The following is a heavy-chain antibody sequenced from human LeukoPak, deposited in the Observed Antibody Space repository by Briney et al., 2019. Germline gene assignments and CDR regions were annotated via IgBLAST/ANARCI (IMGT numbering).Heavy chain of an antibody. J-gene: IGHJ6*03. Sequence: QPGGSLRLSCAASGFTVSSNYMSWVRQAPGKGLEWVSVIYSGGTTYYADSVKGRFTISRDNSKNTLYLQMNSLRAEDTAVYYCARTRAYYYYMDVWGKGTTVTVSS. D-gene: IGHD3-10*01. CDR3: ARTRAYYYYMDV. CDR1: GFTVSSNY. CDR2: IYSGGTT. V-gene: IGHV3-66*02.